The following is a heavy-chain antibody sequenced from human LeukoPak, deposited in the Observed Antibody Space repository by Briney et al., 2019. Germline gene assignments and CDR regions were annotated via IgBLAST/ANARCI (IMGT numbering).Heavy chain of an antibody. CDR2: IYNGGII. V-gene: IGHV4-4*07. CDR3: ARDSGTTGEVKFDP. Sequence: SETLSLTCTVSGDSISRYYWSWIRQPAGKGLEWIGRIYNGGIITYNPSLKSRVAMSIDTSNNQFSLRLRFVTAADTAVYYCARDSGTTGEVKFDPWGQGTLVTVSS. D-gene: IGHD3-10*01. J-gene: IGHJ5*02. CDR1: GDSISRYY.